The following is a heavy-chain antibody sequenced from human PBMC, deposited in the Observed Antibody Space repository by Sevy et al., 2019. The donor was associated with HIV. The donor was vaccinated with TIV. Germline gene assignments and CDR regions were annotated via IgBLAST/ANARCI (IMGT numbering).Heavy chain of an antibody. CDR3: ATRVSGGGTYYYDSSGYYSFDY. V-gene: IGHV1-69*06. J-gene: IGHJ4*02. D-gene: IGHD3-22*01. Sequence: ASVNVSCKASGGTFSSYAISWVRQAPGQGLEWMGGIIPIFGTANYSQKFQGRVTITADKSTSTAYMELSSLRSEDTAVYYCATRVSGGGTYYYDSSGYYSFDYWGQGTLVTVSS. CDR2: IIPIFGTA. CDR1: GGTFSSYA.